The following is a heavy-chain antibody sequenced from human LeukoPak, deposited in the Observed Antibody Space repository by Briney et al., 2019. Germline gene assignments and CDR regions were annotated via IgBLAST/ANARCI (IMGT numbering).Heavy chain of an antibody. CDR3: ARRTYFDL. J-gene: IGHJ2*01. Sequence: TETLSLTCTVSGGSISNYYWSWVRQPPGKGLEWIGYVYYSGCTTHHPSLKSRVTIRLDTSKNQLSLKLNAVTAADTAVYYCARRTYFDLWGRGTLVTVS. CDR2: VYYSGCT. V-gene: IGHV4-59*08. CDR1: GGSISNYY.